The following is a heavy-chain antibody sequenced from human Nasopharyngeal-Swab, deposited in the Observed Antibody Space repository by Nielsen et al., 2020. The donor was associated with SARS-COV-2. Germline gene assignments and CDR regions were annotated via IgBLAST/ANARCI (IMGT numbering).Heavy chain of an antibody. CDR1: GYTFTTYG. J-gene: IGHJ4*02. CDR2: ISGYNGNT. CDR3: ARDSSGHPDS. Sequence: ASVKVSCKASGYTFTTYGITWVRQAPGQGLEWMGWISGYNGNTNYAQKLQDRVTMTTDTSTTTAYMELRDLRFDDTALYYCARDSSGHPDSWGQGTLVTVSS. V-gene: IGHV1-18*01. D-gene: IGHD3-22*01.